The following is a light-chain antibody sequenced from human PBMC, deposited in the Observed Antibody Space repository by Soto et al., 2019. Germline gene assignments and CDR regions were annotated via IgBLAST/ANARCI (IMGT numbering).Light chain of an antibody. J-gene: IGKJ4*01. CDR2: GAS. Sequence: DIQMAQSPPSLSASLGDRVTITCRASQTIGTYLNWYHQRPGKAPNLLIYGASNLQSRVPSRFSGNGSGTEFTLTISSLQREDLGIYYCQQTYSNLLTFGGGTKVEIK. CDR3: QQTYSNLLT. V-gene: IGKV1-39*01. CDR1: QTIGTY.